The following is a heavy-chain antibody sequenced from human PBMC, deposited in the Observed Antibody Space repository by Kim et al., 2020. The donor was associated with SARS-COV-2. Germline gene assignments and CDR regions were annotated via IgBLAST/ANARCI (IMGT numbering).Heavy chain of an antibody. V-gene: IGHV4-59*09. CDR2: GST. CDR3: ATGAGWLVDY. J-gene: IGHJ4*02. D-gene: IGHD6-19*01. Sequence: GSTQYNPALKRRVSISGDTSRNQFSLKLSSLITADTAVYFCATGAGWLVDYWGQGTLVTVSS.